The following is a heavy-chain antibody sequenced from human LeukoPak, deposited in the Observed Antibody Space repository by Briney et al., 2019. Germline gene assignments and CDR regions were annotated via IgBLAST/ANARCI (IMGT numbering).Heavy chain of an antibody. V-gene: IGHV3-23*01. CDR1: GFSFSTYA. CDR3: ARDRYGSGSYYIDY. Sequence: GGSLRLSCAAAGFSFSTYAMSWVRQAPGKGPEWLSAISGNSRKISYADSVKGRFTISRDNSKNTLFLRMSSLRVEDTAVYYCARDRYGSGSYYIDYWGQGTLVTVSS. D-gene: IGHD3-10*01. CDR2: ISGNSRKI. J-gene: IGHJ4*02.